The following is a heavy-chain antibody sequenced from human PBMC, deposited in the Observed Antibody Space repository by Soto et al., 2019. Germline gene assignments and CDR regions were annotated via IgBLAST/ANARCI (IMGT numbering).Heavy chain of an antibody. CDR2: ISSSSSYI. Sequence: SLRLSCAASGFTFSSYSMNWVRQAPGKGLEWVSSISSSSSYIYYADSVKGRFTISRDNAKNSLYLQMNSLRAEDTAVYYCARDRRHYYDSSGYYGYGAFDIWGQGTMVTVSS. J-gene: IGHJ3*02. CDR3: ARDRRHYYDSSGYYGYGAFDI. D-gene: IGHD3-22*01. V-gene: IGHV3-21*01. CDR1: GFTFSSYS.